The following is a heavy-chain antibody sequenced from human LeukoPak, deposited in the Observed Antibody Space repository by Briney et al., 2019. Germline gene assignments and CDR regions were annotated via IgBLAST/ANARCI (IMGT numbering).Heavy chain of an antibody. CDR2: ISGSGGST. CDR1: GFTFSSYA. J-gene: IGHJ5*02. V-gene: IGHV3-23*01. CDR3: AKDPAARGLFDP. D-gene: IGHD6-13*01. Sequence: GGSLRLSCAASGFTFSSYAMSWVRQAPGKGLEWVSAISGSGGSTYYADSVKGRFTISRDNTKNTLYLQMNSLRAEDTAVYYCAKDPAARGLFDPWGQGTLVTVSS.